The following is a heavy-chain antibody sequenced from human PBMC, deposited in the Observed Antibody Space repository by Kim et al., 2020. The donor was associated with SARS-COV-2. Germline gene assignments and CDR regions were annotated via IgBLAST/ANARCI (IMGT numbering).Heavy chain of an antibody. CDR3: ARDRDCSSTSCYELPLEWLFGGDYYYYGMDV. Sequence: SETLSLTCAVSGGSISSSNWWSWVRQPPGKGLEWIGEIYHSGSTNYNPSLKSRVTISVDKSKNQFSLKLSSVTAADTAVYYCARDRDCSSTSCYELPLEWLFGGDYYYYGMDVWGQGTTVTVSS. CDR1: GGSISSSNW. J-gene: IGHJ6*02. D-gene: IGHD2-2*01. V-gene: IGHV4-4*02. CDR2: IYHSGST.